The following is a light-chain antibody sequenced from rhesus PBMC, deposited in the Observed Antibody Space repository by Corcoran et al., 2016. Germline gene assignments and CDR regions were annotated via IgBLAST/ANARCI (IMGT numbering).Light chain of an antibody. CDR1: SRDIGYYNA. J-gene: IGLJ1*01. Sequence: QAAPTQSPSVSGSAGQSVTIFCTGTSRDIGYYNAVSWYQQHPGKVPKLMLYEVSRRPSWVSDRFSGSKSGNTASLTISGLQAEDEADYYCSSYVSSGAFIFGAGTRLTVL. CDR2: EVS. V-gene: IGLV2-19*02. CDR3: SSYVSSGAFI.